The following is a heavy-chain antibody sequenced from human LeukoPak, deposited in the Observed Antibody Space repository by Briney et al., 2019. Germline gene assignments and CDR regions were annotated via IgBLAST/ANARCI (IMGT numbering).Heavy chain of an antibody. CDR2: MNPNSGNT. D-gene: IGHD3-9*01. CDR1: GYTFTSYD. J-gene: IGHJ4*02. V-gene: IGHV1-8*01. CDR3: ARGQPDYREYFD. Sequence: ASVKVSCTASGYTFTSYDINWVRQATGQGLEWMGWMNPNSGNTGYAQKFQGRVTMTRNTSISTAYMELSSLRSEDTAVYYCARGQPDYREYFDWGQGTLVTVSS.